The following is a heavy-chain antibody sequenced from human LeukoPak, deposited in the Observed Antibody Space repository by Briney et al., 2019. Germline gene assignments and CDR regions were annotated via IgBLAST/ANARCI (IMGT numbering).Heavy chain of an antibody. CDR2: IIPILGIA. J-gene: IGHJ3*02. Sequence: SVKVSCKASGGTFSSYAISWVRQAPGQGLEWMGRIIPILGIANYDQKFQGRVTITADKSTSTAYMELSSLRSEDTAVYYCARGTVDTAMARSSNAFDIWGQGTMVTVSS. CDR3: ARGTVDTAMARSSNAFDI. V-gene: IGHV1-69*04. CDR1: GGTFSSYA. D-gene: IGHD5-18*01.